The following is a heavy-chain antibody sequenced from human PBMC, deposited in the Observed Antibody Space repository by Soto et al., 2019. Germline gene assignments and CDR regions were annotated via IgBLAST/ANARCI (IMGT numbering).Heavy chain of an antibody. J-gene: IGHJ5*02. Sequence: GGSLRLSCAASGFTFSSYGMHWVRQAPGKGLEWVAVISYDGSNKYYADSVKGRLTISRDNSKNTLYLQMNSLRAEDTAVYYCAKDKFRSNYYGSGLNWFDPWGQGTLVTVSS. D-gene: IGHD3-10*01. CDR1: GFTFSSYG. CDR3: AKDKFRSNYYGSGLNWFDP. CDR2: ISYDGSNK. V-gene: IGHV3-30*18.